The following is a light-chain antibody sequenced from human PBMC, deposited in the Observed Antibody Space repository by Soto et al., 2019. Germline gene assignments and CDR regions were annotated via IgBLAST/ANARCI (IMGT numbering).Light chain of an antibody. Sequence: IQLTQSPSSLSASVGDRVTITCRASQGISSYLAWYQQKTGKAPKLLIYAASTLQSGVPSRFSGSGSGTDFTLTISSLQTEEFATYYCQQLNSYPLTVGGGTKVDI. CDR1: QGISSY. CDR2: AAS. V-gene: IGKV1-9*01. CDR3: QQLNSYPLT. J-gene: IGKJ4*01.